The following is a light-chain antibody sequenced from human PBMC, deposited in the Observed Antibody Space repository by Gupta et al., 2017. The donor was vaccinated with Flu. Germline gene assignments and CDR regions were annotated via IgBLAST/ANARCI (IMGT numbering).Light chain of an antibody. V-gene: IGKV3-20*01. J-gene: IGKJ2*01. CDR2: GAS. CDR1: QSVSSSY. CDR3: QQYGHSPYT. Sequence: EIVLTQSPGTLPLSLGERATLSCRASQSVSSSYLAWYQQKPGQAPRLLIYGASSRATGIPDRFSGSGSGTDFTLTISRMEPEDFAVYYCQQYGHSPYTFGQGTKLGIK.